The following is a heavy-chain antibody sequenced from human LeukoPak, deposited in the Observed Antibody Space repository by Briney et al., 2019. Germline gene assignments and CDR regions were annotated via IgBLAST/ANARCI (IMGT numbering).Heavy chain of an antibody. CDR3: ARRIWNDVNFDY. CDR1: GGSISSTSFY. CDR2: IYYSGST. V-gene: IGHV4-39*01. J-gene: IGHJ4*02. Sequence: PSETLSLTCTVSGGSISSTSFYWDWIRQPPGKGLEWIGSIYYSGSTYYNPSLKSRVAISVDTSKNQFSLKLSSVTAADTALYYCARRIWNDVNFDYWGQGTLVTVSS. D-gene: IGHD1-1*01.